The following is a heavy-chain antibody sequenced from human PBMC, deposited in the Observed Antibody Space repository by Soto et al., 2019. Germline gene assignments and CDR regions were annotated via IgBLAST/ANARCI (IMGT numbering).Heavy chain of an antibody. V-gene: IGHV1-18*01. J-gene: IGHJ4*02. CDR3: VRDLDGSGSYYTDY. Sequence: QVQLVQSGAEVKKPGASVKVSCKASGYMFISYGINWVRQAPGQGLEWMGWISAYNGNTKYAQNLQGRVTKTTDTSTSTAYMEMRSLRSDDTAVYYCVRDLDGSGSYYTDYWGPGTLVTVSS. D-gene: IGHD3-10*01. CDR2: ISAYNGNT. CDR1: GYMFISYG.